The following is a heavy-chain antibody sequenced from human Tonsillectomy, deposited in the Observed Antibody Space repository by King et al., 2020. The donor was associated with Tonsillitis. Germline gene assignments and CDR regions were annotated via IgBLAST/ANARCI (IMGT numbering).Heavy chain of an antibody. J-gene: IGHJ3*02. CDR3: AREGDAFDI. CDR2: INPNSGVT. CDR1: GYSFTGYY. V-gene: IGHV1-2*02. Sequence: QLVQSGAEVKKPGASVKVSCKASGYSFTGYYMHWVRQAPGQGLEWMGWINPNSGVTDYAQKFQGRVTMTRDTSISTAYMELTRLGSDDTAVYYCAREGDAFDIWGQGTRVTVSS.